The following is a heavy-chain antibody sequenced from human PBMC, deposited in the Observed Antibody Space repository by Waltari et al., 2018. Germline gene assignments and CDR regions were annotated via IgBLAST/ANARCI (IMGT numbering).Heavy chain of an antibody. CDR3: ARGDWNGDYERY. V-gene: IGHV4-61*02. CDR2: IYTSGST. J-gene: IGHJ4*02. D-gene: IGHD4-17*01. CDR1: GGSISSGSYY. Sequence: QVQLQESGPGLVKPSQTLSLTCTVSGGSISSGSYYWSWIRQPAGKGLEWIGRIYTSGSTNYNPSLKSRVTISVDTSKNQFSLKLSSGTAADTAVYYCARGDWNGDYERYWGQGTLVTVSS.